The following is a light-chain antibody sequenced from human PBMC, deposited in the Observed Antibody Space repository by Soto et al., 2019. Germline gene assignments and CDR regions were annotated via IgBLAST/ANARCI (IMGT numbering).Light chain of an antibody. Sequence: QPVLTQSPSASASLGALVKLTCTLSSGHSSDAIAWHQQQPEKGPRYLMKLNSDGSHSKGDGIPDRFSGSSSGAERYLTISSLQSEDEADYYCQTWGTGIHRVFGGGTKVTVL. CDR3: QTWGTGIHRV. J-gene: IGLJ2*01. V-gene: IGLV4-69*01. CDR1: SGHSSDA. CDR2: LNSDGSH.